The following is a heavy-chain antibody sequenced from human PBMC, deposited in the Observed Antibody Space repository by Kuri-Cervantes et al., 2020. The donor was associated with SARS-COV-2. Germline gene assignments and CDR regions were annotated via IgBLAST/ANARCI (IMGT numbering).Heavy chain of an antibody. D-gene: IGHD3-22*01. Sequence: GGSLRLSCAASGFAFSTYIMSWVRQAPGKGLEWVSTISGSGGNTYYSDSVRGRFTISRDNSKNTLFLQMNNLRADDTAVYYCARGNSGLVINWGQGTLVTVSS. J-gene: IGHJ4*02. CDR3: ARGNSGLVIN. V-gene: IGHV3-23*01. CDR2: ISGSGGNT. CDR1: GFAFSTYI.